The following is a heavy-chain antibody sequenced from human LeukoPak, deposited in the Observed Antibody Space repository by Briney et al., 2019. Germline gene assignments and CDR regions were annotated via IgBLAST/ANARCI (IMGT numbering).Heavy chain of an antibody. CDR1: GFTFSSYA. V-gene: IGHV3-23*01. CDR3: AKGMTTGY. J-gene: IGHJ4*02. D-gene: IGHD4-11*01. Sequence: GASLRLSCVTSGFTFSSYAMSWVRQAPGKGLEWVSVISGSDGRTYYVDSVKGRFTISRDNSKNTLYLQMNSLREEDTAIYYCAKGMTTGYWGQRTLVTVPS. CDR2: ISGSDGRT.